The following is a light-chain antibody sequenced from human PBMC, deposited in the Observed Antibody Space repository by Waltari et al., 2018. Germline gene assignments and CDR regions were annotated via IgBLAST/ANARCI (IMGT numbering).Light chain of an antibody. V-gene: IGLV2-23*02. CDR2: EVT. J-gene: IGLJ2*01. Sequence: QSALTQPASVSGSPGQSVTLSCTGTSSDIGSYDLFSWYHHHPGKAPTLIIYEVTKRPSDVSNRFSGSKSGNTASLTVSGLQADDEADYYCCSYVGGSTFFGGGTRLTVL. CDR3: CSYVGGSTF. CDR1: SSDIGSYDL.